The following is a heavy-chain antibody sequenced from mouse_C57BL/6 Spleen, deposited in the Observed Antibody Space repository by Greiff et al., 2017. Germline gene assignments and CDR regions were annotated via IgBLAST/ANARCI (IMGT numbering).Heavy chain of an antibody. D-gene: IGHD2-4*01. J-gene: IGHJ3*01. Sequence: QVQLQQPGAELVKPGASVKLSCTASGYTFTSYWMHWVKQRPGQGLEWLGMIHPNSGSTNYNEKFKSKATLTVDKSSSTAYMQLSSLTSEDSAVYYCARDDYGFAYWGQGTLVTVSA. CDR2: IHPNSGST. CDR3: ARDDYGFAY. CDR1: GYTFTSYW. V-gene: IGHV1-64*01.